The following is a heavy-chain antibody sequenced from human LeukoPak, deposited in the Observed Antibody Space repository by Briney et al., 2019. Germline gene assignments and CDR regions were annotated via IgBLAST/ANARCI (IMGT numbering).Heavy chain of an antibody. J-gene: IGHJ4*02. Sequence: GGSLRLSCAASGFTVSRNYMSWVRQAPGKGLEWVSIIYSDGSTKYTDSVKGRFTISRDNSKNMLYLQMNSLTAEDTAVYYCAKVIDYGLDYWGQGTLVTVSS. CDR2: IYSDGST. D-gene: IGHD4-17*01. V-gene: IGHV3-53*01. CDR1: GFTVSRNY. CDR3: AKVIDYGLDY.